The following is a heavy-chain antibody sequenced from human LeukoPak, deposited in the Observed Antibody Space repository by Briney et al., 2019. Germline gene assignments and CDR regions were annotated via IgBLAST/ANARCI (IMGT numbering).Heavy chain of an antibody. D-gene: IGHD3-22*01. J-gene: IGHJ4*02. CDR3: AREDSSGYSFDY. V-gene: IGHV1-18*01. CDR2: ISADNGNT. Sequence: ASAKVSCKASGYTFVSYDISWVRQAPGQGLEWMGWISADNGNTNYVQKFQGRVTMTTDTSTNIAYMELRSLRSDDTAVYYCAREDSSGYSFDYWGQGTLVTVSS. CDR1: GYTFVSYD.